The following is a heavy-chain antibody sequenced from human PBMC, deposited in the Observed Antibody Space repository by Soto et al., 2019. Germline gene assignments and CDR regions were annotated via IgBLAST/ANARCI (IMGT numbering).Heavy chain of an antibody. J-gene: IGHJ5*02. CDR3: ARDGDTSSGDYPCWFDP. D-gene: IGHD3-22*01. Sequence: QVQLVQSGAEVKKPGSSVKVSCKASGTTFSSYAITWVRQAPGQGLEWMGGIIPILGTANSAQKFQGRVTISPDESTSTAYMGLSSPRSEDTAVCYCARDGDTSSGDYPCWFDPWGQGTLVTVSS. CDR1: GTTFSSYA. CDR2: IIPILGTA. V-gene: IGHV1-69*05.